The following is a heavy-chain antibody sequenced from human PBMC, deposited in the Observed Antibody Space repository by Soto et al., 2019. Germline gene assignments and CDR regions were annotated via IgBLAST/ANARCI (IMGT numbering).Heavy chain of an antibody. Sequence: SETLSLTCTVSGGSVTSDADYWSWIRQSPGKGLEWIGYISNSGSTGYNPSLKTRLSMSVDRSKNQFTLRLTSVTAADTAVYFCATESGSTYGYFDSWGQGTQVTVSS. V-gene: IGHV4-30-4*01. CDR3: ATESGSTYGYFDS. J-gene: IGHJ4*02. CDR1: GGSVTSDADY. CDR2: ISNSGST. D-gene: IGHD4-17*01.